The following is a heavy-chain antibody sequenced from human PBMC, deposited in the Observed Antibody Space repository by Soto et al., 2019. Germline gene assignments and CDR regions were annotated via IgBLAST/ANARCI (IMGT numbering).Heavy chain of an antibody. CDR3: ATNYLTLTTRVPRDHDYYYYYMDV. J-gene: IGHJ6*03. CDR2: IIPILGIA. V-gene: IGHV1-69*02. Sequence: ASVKVSCKASGGTFSSYTISWVRQAPGQGLEWMGRIIPILGIANYAQKFQGRVTITADKSTSTAYMELSSLRSEDTAVYYCATNYLTLTTRVPRDHDYYYYYMDVWGKGTTVTVSS. D-gene: IGHD2-2*01. CDR1: GGTFSSYT.